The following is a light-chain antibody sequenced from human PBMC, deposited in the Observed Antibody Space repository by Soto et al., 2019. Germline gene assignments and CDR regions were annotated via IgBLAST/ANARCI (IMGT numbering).Light chain of an antibody. J-gene: IGLJ1*01. CDR2: DVS. CDR1: SSSVAGYNY. CDR3: CSYAGSYTYV. Sequence: QSVLTQPRSVSGSPGQSVTISCSGTSSSVAGYNYVSWYQQHPGNAPKLMIYDVSKRPSGVPDRFSGSKSGNTASLTISGLQAEDEADYYCCSYAGSYTYVFGTGTKLTVL. V-gene: IGLV2-11*01.